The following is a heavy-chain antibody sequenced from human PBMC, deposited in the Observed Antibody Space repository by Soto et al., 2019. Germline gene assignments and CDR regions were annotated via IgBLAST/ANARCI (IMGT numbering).Heavy chain of an antibody. Sequence: GASVKVSCKASGGTFSSYSISWVLQAPGQGLEWMGGIIPIFGTANYAQKFQGRVTITADKSTSTAYMELSSLRSEDTAVYYCAIDFWSGYYEGPFDYWGQGTLVTVSS. CDR3: AIDFWSGYYEGPFDY. J-gene: IGHJ4*02. CDR2: IIPIFGTA. D-gene: IGHD3-3*01. CDR1: GGTFSSYS. V-gene: IGHV1-69*06.